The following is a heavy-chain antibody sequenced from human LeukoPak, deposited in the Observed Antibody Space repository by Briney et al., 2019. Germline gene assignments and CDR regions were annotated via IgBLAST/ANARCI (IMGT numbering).Heavy chain of an antibody. CDR1: GFTFSSYW. V-gene: IGHV3-74*01. CDR2: INTDGSST. D-gene: IGHD6-6*01. Sequence: GGSLRLSCAASGFTFSSYWMHSVRQAPGKGLVWVSRINTDGSSTSYADSVKGRFTISRDNAKNTLYLQMNSLRAEDTAVYYCARARLYSSSSGFDYWGQGTLVTVSS. CDR3: ARARLYSSSSGFDY. J-gene: IGHJ4*02.